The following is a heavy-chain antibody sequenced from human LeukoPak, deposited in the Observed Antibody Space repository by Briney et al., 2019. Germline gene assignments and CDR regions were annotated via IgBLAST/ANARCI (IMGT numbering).Heavy chain of an antibody. J-gene: IGHJ6*02. D-gene: IGHD6-13*01. CDR2: ISGSGGST. Sequence: GRSLRLSCAASGFTFSSYAMSWVRQAPGKGLEWVSVISGSGGSTYYADSVKGRFTISRDNSKNTLYLQMNSLRAEDTAVYYCWYSSSWSARNYYYYGMDVWGQGTTVTVSS. CDR3: WYSSSWSARNYYYYGMDV. CDR1: GFTFSSYA. V-gene: IGHV3-23*01.